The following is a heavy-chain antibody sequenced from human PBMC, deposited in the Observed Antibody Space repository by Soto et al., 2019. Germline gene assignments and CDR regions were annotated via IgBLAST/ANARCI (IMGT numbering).Heavy chain of an antibody. CDR1: GYSFTSYW. CDR2: IDPSDSYT. J-gene: IGHJ6*02. V-gene: IGHV5-10-1*01. D-gene: IGHD2-2*01. Sequence: GESLKISCKGSGYSFTSYWISWVRQMPGKGLEWMGRIDPSDSYTNYSPSFQGRVTISADKSISTAYLQWSSLKASDTAMYYCARQDIVVVPAAPYGMDVWGQGTTVTVSS. CDR3: ARQDIVVVPAAPYGMDV.